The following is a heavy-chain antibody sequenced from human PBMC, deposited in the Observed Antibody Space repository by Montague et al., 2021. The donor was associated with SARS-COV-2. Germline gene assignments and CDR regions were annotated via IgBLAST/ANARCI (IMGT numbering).Heavy chain of an antibody. Sequence: SETLSLTCTVSGGSISSSSYYWGWIRQPPGKGLEWIGYIFYSGITYYNPSLKSRITISVDTSKNQFSLKLNSVTAADTAVYYCASVCMGRGVCPGVGAFDIWGQGTMVTVSS. V-gene: IGHV4-39*01. CDR3: ASVCMGRGVCPGVGAFDI. CDR2: IFYSGIT. CDR1: GGSISSSSYY. J-gene: IGHJ3*02. D-gene: IGHD3-10*01.